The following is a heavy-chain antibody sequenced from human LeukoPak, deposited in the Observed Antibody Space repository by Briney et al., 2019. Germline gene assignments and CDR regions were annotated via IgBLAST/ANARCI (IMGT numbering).Heavy chain of an antibody. CDR3: ARSYITMIGGLDY. CDR1: GFTFSSYG. J-gene: IGHJ4*02. D-gene: IGHD3-22*01. Sequence: GGSLRLSCAASGFTFSSYGMSWVRQAPGKGLEWVSAISGSGGNTYYADSVKGRFTISRDNSKNTLYLQMNSLRAEDTAVYYCARSYITMIGGLDYWGQGTLVTVSS. CDR2: ISGSGGNT. V-gene: IGHV3-23*01.